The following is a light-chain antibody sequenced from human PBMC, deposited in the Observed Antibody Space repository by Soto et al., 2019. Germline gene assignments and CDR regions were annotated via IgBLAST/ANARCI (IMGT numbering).Light chain of an antibody. CDR3: QQYGSSLYT. CDR2: GAS. Sequence: EIVLTQSPGTLSLSPGERATLSCRASQSVSSSYLAWYQQKPGQAPRLLIYGASSRATGIPDRFIGSGSGTDFALTISRLEPEDFAMYYCQQYGSSLYTFGQGTKLESK. CDR1: QSVSSSY. V-gene: IGKV3-20*01. J-gene: IGKJ2*01.